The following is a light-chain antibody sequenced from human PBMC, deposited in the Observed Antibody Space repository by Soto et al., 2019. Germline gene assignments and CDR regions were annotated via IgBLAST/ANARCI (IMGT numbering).Light chain of an antibody. J-gene: IGLJ1*01. Sequence: QSVLNQPASVSGSPGQSITISCTGTSSDVGGYNYVSWYQQHPGKAPKLMIYEVSNRPSGVSNRFSGSKSGNTASLTISGLQAEDEADYYCSSYTSSSTLDVFGTGTKVTVL. CDR1: SSDVGGYNY. CDR3: SSYTSSSTLDV. V-gene: IGLV2-14*01. CDR2: EVS.